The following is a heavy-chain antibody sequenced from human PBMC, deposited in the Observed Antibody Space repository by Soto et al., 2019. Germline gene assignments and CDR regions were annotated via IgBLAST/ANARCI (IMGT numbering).Heavy chain of an antibody. D-gene: IGHD6-6*01. CDR2: ISWDGGTT. CDR1: GFTFDDHN. V-gene: IGHV3-43*01. CDR3: ASSQGDY. J-gene: IGHJ4*02. Sequence: VHLVESGGVVVQPGGSLRLTCAASGFTFDDHNMHWVRQVPGEGLEWVSLISWDGGTTYYADSVKGRFTVSRDNSINLLYLQMNALTTEDSALYYCASSQGDYWGQGTLVTVS.